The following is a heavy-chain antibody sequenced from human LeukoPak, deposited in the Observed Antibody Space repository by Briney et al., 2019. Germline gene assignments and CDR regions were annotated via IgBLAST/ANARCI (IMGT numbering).Heavy chain of an antibody. V-gene: IGHV5-51*01. CDR2: IYPGDSDT. D-gene: IGHD3-10*01. Sequence: GESLKISCKGSGYSFSTSWIGWVRQMPGKGLEWMGIIYPGDSDTRYSPSFQGQVTISADKSISTAYLQWSSLEASDTAMYYCARYMRGHGEMKGRYYFDYWGQGTLVTVSS. CDR1: GYSFSTSW. CDR3: ARYMRGHGEMKGRYYFDY. J-gene: IGHJ4*02.